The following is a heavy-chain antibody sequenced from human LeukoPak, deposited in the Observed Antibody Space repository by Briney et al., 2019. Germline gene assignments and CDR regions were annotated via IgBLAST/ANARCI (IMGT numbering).Heavy chain of an antibody. D-gene: IGHD3-22*01. CDR2: IIPIFGTA. CDR1: GGTFSSYA. CDR3: ARVLYYDSSGYSTYYYYMDV. Sequence: ASVKVSYKASGGTFSSYAISWLRQAPGQGLEWMGGIIPIFGTANYAQKFQGRVTITTDESTSTAYMELSSLRSEDTAVYYCARVLYYDSSGYSTYYYYMDVWGKGTTVTVSS. J-gene: IGHJ6*03. V-gene: IGHV1-69*05.